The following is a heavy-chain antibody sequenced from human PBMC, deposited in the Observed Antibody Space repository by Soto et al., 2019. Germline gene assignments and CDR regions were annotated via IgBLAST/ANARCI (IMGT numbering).Heavy chain of an antibody. Sequence: PGGSLRLSCAASGFTFSSYSMNWVRQAPGKGLEWVSYISSSRSTIYYADSVKGRSTISRDNAKNSLYLQMNSLRAEDTALYPCVSFRLASGPPNAFDFWGQGTMVTVSS. CDR1: GFTFSSYS. CDR2: ISSSRSTI. J-gene: IGHJ3*01. CDR3: VSFRLASGPPNAFDF. D-gene: IGHD6-19*01. V-gene: IGHV3-48*01.